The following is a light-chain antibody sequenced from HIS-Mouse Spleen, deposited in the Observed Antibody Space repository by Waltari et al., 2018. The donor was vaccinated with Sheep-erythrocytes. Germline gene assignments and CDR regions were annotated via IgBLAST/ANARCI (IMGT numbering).Light chain of an antibody. Sequence: DIQMTQSPSSLSASVGDRVTITCQASQDISNYLNWYQQKPGKAPKLLNYDASNLETGVPSRFSGSGSGTDFTFTNSSLQPEDIATYYCQQYDNLLTFGGGTKVEIK. J-gene: IGKJ4*01. CDR1: QDISNY. V-gene: IGKV1-33*01. CDR2: DAS. CDR3: QQYDNLLT.